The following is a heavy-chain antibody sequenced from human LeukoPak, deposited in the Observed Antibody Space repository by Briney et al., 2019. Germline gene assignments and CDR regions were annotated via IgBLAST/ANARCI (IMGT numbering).Heavy chain of an antibody. Sequence: GESLKISCKGSGYSFTSYWIGWVRQMPGKGLEWMGIIYPGDSDTRYSPSFQGQVTISADKSISTAYLQWSSLKASDTAMYYCARQLGAYYYDSSGYGGAFDIWGQGTMVTVSS. CDR1: GYSFTSYW. J-gene: IGHJ3*02. V-gene: IGHV5-51*01. CDR2: IYPGDSDT. D-gene: IGHD3-22*01. CDR3: ARQLGAYYYDSSGYGGAFDI.